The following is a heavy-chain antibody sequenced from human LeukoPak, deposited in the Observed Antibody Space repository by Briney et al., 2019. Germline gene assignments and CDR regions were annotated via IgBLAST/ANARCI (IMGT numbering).Heavy chain of an antibody. D-gene: IGHD6-13*01. Sequence: GGSLRLSCAASGFTFSDSYMSWIRQAPGKGLEWVSYISSSSSYTNYADSVKGRFTISRDNAKNSLYLQMNSLRAEDTAVYYCAREGMAAVGTNYYYYGMDVWGQGTTVTVSS. CDR1: GFTFSDSY. CDR2: ISSSSSYT. V-gene: IGHV3-11*06. J-gene: IGHJ6*02. CDR3: AREGMAAVGTNYYYYGMDV.